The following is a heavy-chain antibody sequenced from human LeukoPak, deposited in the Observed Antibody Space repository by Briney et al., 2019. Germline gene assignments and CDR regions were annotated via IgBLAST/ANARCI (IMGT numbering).Heavy chain of an antibody. J-gene: IGHJ4*02. Sequence: PGGSLRLSCAASGFTFSSYAMSWVRQAPAKGLELVSVGSGSRSGTNYADSVQRRFTSSRDNSKKRKFLQMSSLRAEDKTAYYCAKALPATQYFDSWGQATQVILS. CDR1: GFTFSSYA. V-gene: IGHV3-23*01. CDR2: GSGSRSGT. D-gene: IGHD1-26*01. CDR3: AKALPATQYFDS.